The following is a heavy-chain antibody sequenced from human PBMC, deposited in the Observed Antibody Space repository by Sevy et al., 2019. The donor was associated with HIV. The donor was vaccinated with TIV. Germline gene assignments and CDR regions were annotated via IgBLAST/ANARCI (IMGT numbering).Heavy chain of an antibody. D-gene: IGHD3-16*01. CDR2: ISSSGSMT. CDR3: ARGRSRLGEYGFDL. V-gene: IGHV3-48*03. CDR1: GFTFNTYE. J-gene: IGHJ5*02. Sequence: GGSRRPACVVSGFTFNTYEMDWVRQAPGKGREWVAYISSSGSMTYYADSVKGRFSISRDNVKNSLFLQMSSLRAEDTAMYYCARGRSRLGEYGFDLWGQGAMVTVSS.